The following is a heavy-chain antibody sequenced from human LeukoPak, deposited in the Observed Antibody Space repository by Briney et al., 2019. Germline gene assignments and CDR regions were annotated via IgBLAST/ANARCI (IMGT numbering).Heavy chain of an antibody. CDR3: AGGQSGSYYEFDS. CDR1: GGSFSGYY. D-gene: IGHD1-26*01. CDR2: INHSGSA. Sequence: SETLSLTCALYGGSFSGYYWSWIRQPPGKGLEWIGEINHSGSANYNPSLKSRVTISIDTSKNQFSLKLTSVTAADTAVYCCAGGQSGSYYEFDSWGRGPLVTVS. V-gene: IGHV4-34*01. J-gene: IGHJ4*02.